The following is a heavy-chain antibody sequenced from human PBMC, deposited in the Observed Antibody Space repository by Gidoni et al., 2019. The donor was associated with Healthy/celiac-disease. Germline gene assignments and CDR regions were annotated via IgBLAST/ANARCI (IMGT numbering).Heavy chain of an antibody. CDR2: IYTSGST. CDR1: GGSISSGSYY. D-gene: IGHD3-10*01. J-gene: IGHJ4*02. V-gene: IGHV4-61*02. CDR3: AGEGYYGSGSYSSFDY. Sequence: QVQLQESGPGLVKPSPTLSLTCTVSGGSISSGSYYWSWIRQPAGKGLEWIGRIYTSGSTNYNPSLKSRVTISVDTSKNQFSLKLSSVTAADTAVYYCAGEGYYGSGSYSSFDYWGQGTLVTVSS.